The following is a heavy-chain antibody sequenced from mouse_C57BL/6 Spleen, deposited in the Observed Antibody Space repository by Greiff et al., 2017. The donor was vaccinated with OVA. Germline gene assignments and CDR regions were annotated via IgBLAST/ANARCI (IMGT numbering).Heavy chain of an antibody. J-gene: IGHJ2*01. CDR3: TRDGLLRYFDY. CDR1: GYAFTDYE. V-gene: IGHV1-15*01. CDR2: IDPETGGT. Sequence: QVHVKQSGAELVRPGASVTLSCKASGYAFTDYEMHWVKQTPVHGLEWIGAIDPETGGTAYNQKFKGKAILTADKSSSTAYMELRSLTSEDSAVYYCTRDGLLRYFDYWGQGTTLTVSS. D-gene: IGHD1-1*01.